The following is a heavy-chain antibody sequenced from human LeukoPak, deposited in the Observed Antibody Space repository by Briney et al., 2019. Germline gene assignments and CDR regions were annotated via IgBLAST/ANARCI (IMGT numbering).Heavy chain of an antibody. CDR1: GGSVSNGNW. V-gene: IGHV4-4*02. J-gene: IGHJ4*02. CDR2: IHHSGST. Sequence: SGTLSLTCAVSGGSVSNGNWWSWVRQPPGKGLEWIGEIHHSGSTNYNPSLKSRVTISVDTSKNQFSLKLSSVTAADTAVYYCARLPHVSWGQGTLATVSS. D-gene: IGHD2/OR15-2a*01. CDR3: ARLPHVS.